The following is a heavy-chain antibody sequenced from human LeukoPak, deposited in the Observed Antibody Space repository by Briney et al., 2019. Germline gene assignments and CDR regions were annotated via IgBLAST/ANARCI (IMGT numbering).Heavy chain of an antibody. CDR2: IYSTGSV. CDR3: VREYVQFVRGSPQSWLAP. CDR1: GDSISSGSHY. Sequence: PSQTLSLTCTVSGDSISSGSHYWSWIRQPAGQGLEWIGRIYSTGSVDYHRSLNSRAAMTVDTARNLLALTLTSVSAADTALYCCVREYVQFVRGSPQSWLAPWGQGTLVTVSS. V-gene: IGHV4-61*02. J-gene: IGHJ5*02. D-gene: IGHD6-6*01.